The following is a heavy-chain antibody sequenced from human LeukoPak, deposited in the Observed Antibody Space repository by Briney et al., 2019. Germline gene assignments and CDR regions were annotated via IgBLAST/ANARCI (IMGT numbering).Heavy chain of an antibody. Sequence: GGAPTLSRAAPGFTFSTHSMNWVRQAPGKGPEWGSSISSGRGYIYYADSVKGRFSISRDNAKNSLYLQMNSLRAEDTAVYYCARQCYYYDSNESCDYWGQGTLVTVSS. V-gene: IGHV3-21*01. CDR3: ARQCYYYDSNESCDY. D-gene: IGHD3-22*01. CDR1: GFTFSTHS. J-gene: IGHJ4*02. CDR2: ISSGRGYI.